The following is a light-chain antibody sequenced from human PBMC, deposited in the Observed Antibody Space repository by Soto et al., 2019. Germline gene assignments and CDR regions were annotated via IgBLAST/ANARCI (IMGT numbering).Light chain of an antibody. CDR3: SSYTSSSTLPV. J-gene: IGLJ2*01. V-gene: IGLV2-14*03. CDR1: SSDFGGYKY. Sequence: QSALTQPAYVSGSPGQSITISCTGTSSDFGGYKYVSWYQQHPGKAPKLMIYDVSNRPSGVSNRFSGSKSGNTASLTISGLQAEDEADYYCSSYTSSSTLPVFGGGTKVTVL. CDR2: DVS.